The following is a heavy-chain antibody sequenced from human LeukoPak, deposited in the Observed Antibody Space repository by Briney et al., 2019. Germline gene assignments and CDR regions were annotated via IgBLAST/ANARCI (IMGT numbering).Heavy chain of an antibody. Sequence: ASVKVSCKASGYTFTSYYMHWVRQAPGQGLEWMGIINPSGGSTSYAQKFQGRVTMTRDTSTSTVYMELSSLRSEDTAVYYCARDIVVVPAAMPGDYYCYYYMDAWGKGTTVTVSS. CDR2: INPSGGST. CDR1: GYTFTSYY. D-gene: IGHD2-2*01. J-gene: IGHJ6*03. CDR3: ARDIVVVPAAMPGDYYCYYYMDA. V-gene: IGHV1-46*01.